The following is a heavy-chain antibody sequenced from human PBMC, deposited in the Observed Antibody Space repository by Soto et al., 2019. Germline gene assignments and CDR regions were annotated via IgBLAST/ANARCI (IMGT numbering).Heavy chain of an antibody. CDR1: GGSITTPNYC. Sequence: TMSLTCTVSGGSITTPNYCWSWIRQSGGGGLEWIGFIFYSGSAFYNPSFMSRVPLSLESSKNQFSLHLNSVTAADTAVYFCASELSRYRYGPVEVYWGQGILVTVSS. CDR3: ASELSRYRYGPVEVY. V-gene: IGHV4-30-4*08. D-gene: IGHD5-18*01. J-gene: IGHJ4*02. CDR2: IFYSGSA.